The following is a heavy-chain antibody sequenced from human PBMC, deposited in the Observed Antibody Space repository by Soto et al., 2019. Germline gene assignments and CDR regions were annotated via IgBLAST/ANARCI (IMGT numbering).Heavy chain of an antibody. CDR1: GDTLSSPT. Sequence: QMQLVQSGAEVKPPGSSVKVSCKASGDTLSSPTLAWVRQAPGQGLEWMGGIFFHYGTANYAQNFQGKVTITADESTSTSYLELTSLGLDDTAVYYCARDREATLLSFDVWGQGTMVIVTP. D-gene: IGHD5-12*01. CDR2: IFFHYGTA. V-gene: IGHV1-69*01. J-gene: IGHJ3*01. CDR3: ARDREATLLSFDV.